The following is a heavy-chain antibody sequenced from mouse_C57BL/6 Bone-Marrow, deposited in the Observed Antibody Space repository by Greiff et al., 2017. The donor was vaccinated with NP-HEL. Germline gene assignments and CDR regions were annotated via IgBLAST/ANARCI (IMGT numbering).Heavy chain of an antibody. Sequence: VQLQQSGTVLARPGASVKMSCKTSGYTFTSYWMHWVKQRPGQGLEWIGAIYPGNSDTSYNQKFKGKAKLTAVTSASTAYMELSSLTNEDSAVYYCTRRGPYYYGSSYDYFDYWGQGTTLTVSS. V-gene: IGHV1-5*01. CDR2: IYPGNSDT. CDR3: TRRGPYYYGSSYDYFDY. J-gene: IGHJ2*01. CDR1: GYTFTSYW. D-gene: IGHD1-1*01.